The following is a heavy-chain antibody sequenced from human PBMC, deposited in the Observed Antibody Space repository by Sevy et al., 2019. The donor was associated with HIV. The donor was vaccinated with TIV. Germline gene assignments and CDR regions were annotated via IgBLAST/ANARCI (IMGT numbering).Heavy chain of an antibody. CDR2: IFYSGTT. D-gene: IGHD2-8*01. CDR1: GGSISSGDYH. CDR3: ARSKNVYANALDFDS. Sequence: SETLSLTCTVSGGSISSGDYHWNWIRQPPGKGLEWIGYIFYSGTTYYNPSLKSRVTVSVDTSNNQFSLKLTSVTAADTAIYYCARSKNVYANALDFDSWGQGTLVTVSS. V-gene: IGHV4-30-4*01. J-gene: IGHJ4*02.